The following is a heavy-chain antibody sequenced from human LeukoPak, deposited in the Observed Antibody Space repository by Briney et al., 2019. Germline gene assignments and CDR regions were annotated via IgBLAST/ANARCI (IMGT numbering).Heavy chain of an antibody. CDR1: GFTFNSYW. CDR3: ARDRTCYITNYYDAYDN. D-gene: IGHD1-26*01. J-gene: IGHJ3*02. CDR2: INKDGNVK. Sequence: AGGSLRLSCAASGFTFNSYWMSWVRQAPGQGLEWVANINKDGNVKNYVDSVEGRFTISRDNSKNSLSLQMNSLRSEDTAVYYCARDRTCYITNYYDAYDNWGQGTMVTVSS. V-gene: IGHV3-7*01.